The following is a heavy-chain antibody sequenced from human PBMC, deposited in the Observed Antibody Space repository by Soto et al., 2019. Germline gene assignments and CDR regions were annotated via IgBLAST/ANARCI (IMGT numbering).Heavy chain of an antibody. CDR1: GFTFGDYA. J-gene: IGHJ6*02. CDR2: IRSKAYGGTT. CDR3: TRSDSSAAGAYYYYGMDV. D-gene: IGHD3-22*01. V-gene: IGHV3-49*03. Sequence: GGSLRLSCTASGFTFGDYAMSWFRQAPGKGLEWVGFIRSKAYGGTTEYAASVKGRFTISRDDSKSIAYLQMNSLKTEDTAVYYCTRSDSSAAGAYYYYGMDVWGQGTTVTVSS.